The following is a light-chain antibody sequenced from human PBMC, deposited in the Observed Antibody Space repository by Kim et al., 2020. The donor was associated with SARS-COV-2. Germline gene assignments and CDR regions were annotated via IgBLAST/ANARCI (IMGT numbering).Light chain of an antibody. CDR2: AAS. Sequence: ASVGARVTITCRASQAVWNDLGWYQQTPGKAPKRLIYAASSLQSGVPSRFSGSGSGTEFTLTISSLQPEDFATYYCLQYNSYPYTFGQGTKLEI. J-gene: IGKJ2*01. CDR1: QAVWND. V-gene: IGKV1-17*01. CDR3: LQYNSYPYT.